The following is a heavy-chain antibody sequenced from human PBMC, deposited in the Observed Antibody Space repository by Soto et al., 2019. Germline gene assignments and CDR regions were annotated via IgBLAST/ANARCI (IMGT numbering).Heavy chain of an antibody. Sequence: GGSLRLSCAASGFTFSMYWMHWVRQVPGKGPEWVSRINDDGSSTNYADSVKGRFTISRDNAKNTLYLQMNDLRAEDTAVYYCKGASWSNSSGTGAFWGQGTLVTVSS. V-gene: IGHV3-74*01. CDR3: KGASWSNSSGTGAF. D-gene: IGHD3-10*01. CDR1: GFTFSMYW. J-gene: IGHJ4*02. CDR2: INDDGSST.